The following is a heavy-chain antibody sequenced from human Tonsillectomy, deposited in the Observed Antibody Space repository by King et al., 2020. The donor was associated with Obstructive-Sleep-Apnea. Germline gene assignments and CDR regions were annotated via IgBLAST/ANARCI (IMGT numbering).Heavy chain of an antibody. J-gene: IGHJ4*02. CDR2: ISYDGSNK. CDR3: ARDLQAIYGSWSYTSY. Sequence: VQLVESGGGVVQPGRSLRLSCAASGFTFSSYAMHWVRQAPGKGLEWVAVISYDGSNKYYADSVKGRFTISRDNSKNTLYLQMNSLRAEDTAVYYCARDLQAIYGSWSYTSYWGQGTLVTVSS. D-gene: IGHD3-10*01. CDR1: GFTFSSYA. V-gene: IGHV3-30-3*01.